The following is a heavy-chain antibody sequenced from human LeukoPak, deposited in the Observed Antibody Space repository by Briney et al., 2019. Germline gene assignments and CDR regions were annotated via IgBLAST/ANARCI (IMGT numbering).Heavy chain of an antibody. D-gene: IGHD5-18*01. CDR3: ARGPALQLWFS. Sequence: SETLSLTCTVSGGSISSYYWSWIRQPPGKGLEWIGYIYYSGSTNYNPSLKSRVTISVDTSKNQFSLKLSSVTAADTAVYYCARGPALQLWFSWGQGTLVTVSS. J-gene: IGHJ4*02. V-gene: IGHV4-59*08. CDR2: IYYSGST. CDR1: GGSISSYY.